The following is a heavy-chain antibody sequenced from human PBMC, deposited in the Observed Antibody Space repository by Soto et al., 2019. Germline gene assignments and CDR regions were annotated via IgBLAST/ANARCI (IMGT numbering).Heavy chain of an antibody. CDR1: GYSFTIYW. D-gene: IGHD6-13*01. Sequence: GESLKISCKGSGYSFTIYWIGWVRQLPGKGLEWMGIIYPGDSDTRYSPSFQGQVTISADKSISTAYLQWSSLKASDTAMYYCARQTFRVASPQQLGTNYGMDVWGQGTTVTVSS. J-gene: IGHJ6*02. CDR2: IYPGDSDT. V-gene: IGHV5-51*01. CDR3: ARQTFRVASPQQLGTNYGMDV.